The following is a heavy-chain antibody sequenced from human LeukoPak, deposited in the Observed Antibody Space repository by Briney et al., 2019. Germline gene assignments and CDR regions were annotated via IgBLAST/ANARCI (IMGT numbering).Heavy chain of an antibody. D-gene: IGHD3-3*01. CDR1: GFIFEDFG. Sequence: GSLRLSCAASGFIFEDFGMSWVRPGPGKGLEWVSGINWSGGSTGFADSVKGRFNISRDNAKKSVYLEMNSLRAEDTALYYCARVNDFWSGRNNFDEWGQGTLVTVSS. CDR3: ARVNDFWSGRNNFDE. J-gene: IGHJ4*02. CDR2: INWSGGST. V-gene: IGHV3-20*04.